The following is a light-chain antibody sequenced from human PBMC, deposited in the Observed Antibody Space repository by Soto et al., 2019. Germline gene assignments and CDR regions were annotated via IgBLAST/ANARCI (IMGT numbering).Light chain of an antibody. CDR1: SSEVGAYNY. CDR2: DVS. J-gene: IGLJ1*01. CDR3: CSYTNSAYV. V-gene: IGLV2-11*01. Sequence: QSVLTQPRSVFGSPGQSVTISCTGTSSEVGAYNYVSWYQQHPAKAPNLMIYDVSKRPSGVPDRFSGSKSGNTASLTISGLQAEDEGDYYCCSYTNSAYVFGTGTKVTVL.